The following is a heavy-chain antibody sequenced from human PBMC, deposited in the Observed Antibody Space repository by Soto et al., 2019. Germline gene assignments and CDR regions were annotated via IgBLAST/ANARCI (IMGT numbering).Heavy chain of an antibody. Sequence: PGESLKISCRGSGYSFSNYWIGWVRQMPGKGLEWMGIIYPGDSDTRYSPSFKGQVTISAGKSISTAYLQWSSLKASDTAMYYCARQDAGDYYDTSGYYSSMEFWGQGTKVTVS. D-gene: IGHD3-22*01. CDR3: ARQDAGDYYDTSGYYSSMEF. J-gene: IGHJ6*01. V-gene: IGHV5-51*01. CDR1: GYSFSNYW. CDR2: IYPGDSDT.